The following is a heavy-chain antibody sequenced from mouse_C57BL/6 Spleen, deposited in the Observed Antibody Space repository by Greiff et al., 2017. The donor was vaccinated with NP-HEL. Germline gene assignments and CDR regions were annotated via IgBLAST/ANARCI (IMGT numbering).Heavy chain of an antibody. D-gene: IGHD1-1*01. CDR3: AREFPYYYGSTYEYFDV. CDR2: ISDGGSYT. CDR1: GFTFSNYA. J-gene: IGHJ1*03. V-gene: IGHV5-4*01. Sequence: EVQVVESGGGLVKPGGSLKLSCAASGFTFSNYAMSWVRQTPEKRLEWVATISDGGSYTYYPDNVKGRFTISRDNAKNNLYLQMSHLKSEDTSMYYCAREFPYYYGSTYEYFDVWGTGTPVTVSS.